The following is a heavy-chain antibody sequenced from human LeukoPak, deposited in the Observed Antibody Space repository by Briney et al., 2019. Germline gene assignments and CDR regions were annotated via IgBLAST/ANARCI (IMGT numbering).Heavy chain of an antibody. CDR1: GDSISSYY. V-gene: IGHV4-59*12. J-gene: IGHJ4*02. CDR3: ARDRPYFDY. CDR2: ASYSGFT. Sequence: PSETLSLTCTVSGDSISSYYWSWIRQPPGKGLERVGYASYSGFTNSNSSLKSRVTISVDASKNQFSLKLTSVTAADTAVYYCARDRPYFDYWGQGTLVTVSS.